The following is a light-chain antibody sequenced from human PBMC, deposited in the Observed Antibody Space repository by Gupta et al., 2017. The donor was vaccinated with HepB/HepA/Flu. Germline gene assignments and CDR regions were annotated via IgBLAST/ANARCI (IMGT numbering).Light chain of an antibody. CDR1: QSVLYSSDNNNY. Sequence: DIVMTQSPASLAVSLGERATINCKSSQSVLYSSDNNNYLSWYQQKPGQPPKLLIYWASAREYGVPDRFSASGSGTDFTLTISSLQAEDVAVYYCQQYHTIPWTFDQGTKVEIK. J-gene: IGKJ1*01. V-gene: IGKV4-1*01. CDR3: QQYHTIPWT. CDR2: WAS.